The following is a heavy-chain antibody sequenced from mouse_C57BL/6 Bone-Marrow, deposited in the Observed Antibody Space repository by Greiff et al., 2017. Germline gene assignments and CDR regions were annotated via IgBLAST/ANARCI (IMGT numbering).Heavy chain of an antibody. CDR1: GFNIKDDY. D-gene: IGHD2-3*01. CDR2: IDPENGDT. J-gene: IGHJ2*01. Sequence: EVQLQQSGAELVRPGASVKLSCTASGFNIKDDYMHWVKQRPEQGLEWIGWIDPENGDTEYASKFQGKATITADTSSNTAYLQLSSLTSEDTAVYDCTYGYYEDYWGQGTTLTVSS. V-gene: IGHV14-4*01. CDR3: TYGYYEDY.